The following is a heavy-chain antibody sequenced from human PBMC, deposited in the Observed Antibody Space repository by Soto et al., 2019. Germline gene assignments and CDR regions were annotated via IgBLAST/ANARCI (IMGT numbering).Heavy chain of an antibody. CDR1: GGTFSSYA. J-gene: IGHJ4*02. Sequence: SVKVSCKASGGTFSSYAISWVRQAPGQGLEWMGGIIPIFGTANYAQKFQGRVTITADESTSTAYMELSSLRSEDTAVYYCATRSSIYGDLVDYWGQGTLVTVSS. CDR3: ATRSSIYGDLVDY. D-gene: IGHD4-17*01. CDR2: IIPIFGTA. V-gene: IGHV1-69*13.